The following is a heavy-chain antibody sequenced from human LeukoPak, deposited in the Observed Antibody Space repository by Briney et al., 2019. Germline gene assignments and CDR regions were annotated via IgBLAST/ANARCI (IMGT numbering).Heavy chain of an antibody. CDR1: GGSISSSSYY. CDR2: IYYSGST. Sequence: SETLSLTCTVSGGSISSSSYYWGWIRQPPGKGLEWIGSIYYSGSTYYNPSLKSRVTISVDTSKNQFSLKLSSVTAADTAVYYCARGKVVAAGGYWGQGTLVTVSS. J-gene: IGHJ4*02. CDR3: ARGKVVAAGGY. V-gene: IGHV4-39*07. D-gene: IGHD2-15*01.